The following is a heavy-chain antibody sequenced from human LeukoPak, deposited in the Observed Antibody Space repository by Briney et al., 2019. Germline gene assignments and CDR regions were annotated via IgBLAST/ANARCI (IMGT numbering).Heavy chain of an antibody. CDR2: ISGSGGIT. Sequence: GGSLRLSCAASGFTSSNYGMTWVRQAPGKGLEWVSAISGSGGITHYADSVKGRFTISRDNSKNTLYMQMNSLRAEDTAVYYCAKVPYENYYYYMDVWGKGTTVTVSS. CDR3: AKVPYENYYYYMDV. CDR1: GFTSSNYG. V-gene: IGHV3-23*01. D-gene: IGHD3-22*01. J-gene: IGHJ6*03.